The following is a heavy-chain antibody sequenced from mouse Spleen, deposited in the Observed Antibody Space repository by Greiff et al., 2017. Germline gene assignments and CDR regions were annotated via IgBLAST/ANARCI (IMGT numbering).Heavy chain of an antibody. J-gene: IGHJ4*01. CDR2: IDPSDSYT. D-gene: IGHD1-1*01. V-gene: IGHV1-59*01. CDR1: GYTFTSYW. Sequence: VQLQQPGAELVRPGTSVKLSCKASGYTFTSYWMHWVKQRPGQGLEWIGVIDPSDSYTNYNQKFKGKATLTVDTSSSTAYMQLSSLTSEDSAVYYCARERELREAMDYWGQGTSVTVSS. CDR3: ARERELREAMDY.